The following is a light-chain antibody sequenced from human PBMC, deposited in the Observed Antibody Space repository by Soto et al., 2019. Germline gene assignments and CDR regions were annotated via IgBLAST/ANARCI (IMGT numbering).Light chain of an antibody. CDR1: QSVSGN. J-gene: IGKJ1*01. CDR3: QQYNNWPQT. Sequence: EIVMTQSPATLSVSPGERATLSCGASQSVSGNLAWYQQKPGQAPRLLIYGASTRATGITVRFSGSGSGTEFTLTISSLQSEDFAVYYCQQYNNWPQTFGQGTKVEIK. V-gene: IGKV3-15*01. CDR2: GAS.